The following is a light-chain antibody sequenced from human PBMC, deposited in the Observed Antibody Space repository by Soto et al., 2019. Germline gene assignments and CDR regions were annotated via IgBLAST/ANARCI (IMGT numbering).Light chain of an antibody. CDR1: SGHSSYI. CDR2: LEGSGSY. CDR3: ETWDRNTHTT. J-gene: IGLJ3*02. Sequence: QSVLTQSSSASASLGSSVKLTCTLSSGHSSYIIAWHQQQPGKAPRYLMKLEGSGSYNKGSGVPDRFSGSSSGADRYLTISNLQFEDEADYYCETWDRNTHTTFGGGTKLTVL. V-gene: IGLV4-60*02.